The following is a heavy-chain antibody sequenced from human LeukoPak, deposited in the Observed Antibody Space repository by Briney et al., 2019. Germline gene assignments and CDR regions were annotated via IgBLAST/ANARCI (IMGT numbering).Heavy chain of an antibody. Sequence: GGSLRLSCAASGFTFHHYAIHWVRQVPGKGLEWVSGISWNSASIGYADSVKGRFTISRDNAKNSVYLQMSSLRAEGTALYYCAKDKAPLYSGYDWDLDFWGQGTLVTVSS. CDR1: GFTFHHYA. D-gene: IGHD5-12*01. CDR2: ISWNSASI. V-gene: IGHV3-9*01. CDR3: AKDKAPLYSGYDWDLDF. J-gene: IGHJ4*02.